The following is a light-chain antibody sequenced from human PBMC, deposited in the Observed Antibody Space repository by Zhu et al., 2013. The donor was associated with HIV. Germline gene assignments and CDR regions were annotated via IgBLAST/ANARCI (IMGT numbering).Light chain of an antibody. CDR1: QSISNW. J-gene: IGKJ2*01. Sequence: DIQLTQSPSFLSASVGDSVTITCRASQSISNWLAWYQQKPGTAPRLLIYKASNLESGVPSRFSGRGSGTQFTLIISNLQPDDFATYYCQQYNSYSSYTFGPGTKLEIK. CDR3: QQYNSYSSYT. V-gene: IGKV1-5*03. CDR2: KAS.